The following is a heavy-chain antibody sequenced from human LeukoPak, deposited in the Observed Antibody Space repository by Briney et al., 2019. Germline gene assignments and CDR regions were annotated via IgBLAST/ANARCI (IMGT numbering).Heavy chain of an antibody. CDR1: GFTFDDYG. J-gene: IGHJ6*03. CDR2: IYYSGST. V-gene: IGHV4-59*01. D-gene: IGHD6-13*01. CDR3: ARDKQQLVPHHYYYSYMDV. Sequence: GSLRLSCAASGFTFDDYGMSWVRQAPGKGLEWIGYIYYSGSTNYNPSLKSRVIISVDTSKNQFSLKLSSVTAADTAVYYCARDKQQLVPHHYYYSYMDVWGKGTTVTVSS.